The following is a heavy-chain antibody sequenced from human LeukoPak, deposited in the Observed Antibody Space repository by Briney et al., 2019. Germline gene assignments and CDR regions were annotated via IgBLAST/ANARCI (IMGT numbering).Heavy chain of an antibody. CDR2: IIPIFGTA. V-gene: IGHV1-69*01. CDR3: ARAAKGQYYYDSSGYLYYFDY. D-gene: IGHD3-22*01. J-gene: IGHJ4*02. CDR1: VGTFSSYA. Sequence: ASVKVSCKASVGTFSSYAISWVRQAPGQGLEWMGGIIPIFGTANYAQKFQGRVTITADESTSTAYMELSSLRSEDTAVYYCARAAKGQYYYDSSGYLYYFDYWGQGTLVTVSS.